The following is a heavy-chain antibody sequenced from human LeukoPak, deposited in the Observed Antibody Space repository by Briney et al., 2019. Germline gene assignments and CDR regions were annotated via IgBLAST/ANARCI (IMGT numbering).Heavy chain of an antibody. CDR3: AKALPPYGDLYY. J-gene: IGHJ4*02. CDR2: ISGSGGST. V-gene: IGHV3-23*01. CDR1: GFTFSSYG. D-gene: IGHD4-17*01. Sequence: GGSLRLSCAASGFTFSSYGMHWVRQAPGKGLEWVSAISGSGGSTYYADSVKGRFTISRDNSKNTLYLQMNSLRAEDTAVYYCAKALPPYGDLYYWGQETLVTVSS.